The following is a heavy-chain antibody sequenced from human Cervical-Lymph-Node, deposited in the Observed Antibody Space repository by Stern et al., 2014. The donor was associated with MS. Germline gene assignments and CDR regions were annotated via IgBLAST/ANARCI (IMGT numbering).Heavy chain of an antibody. Sequence: VQLVESGGGVVQPGRSLRLSCAASGFTFRTYGMHWVRQAPGKGLEWVVVIWSDGTNSLYADSVKGRFTISRDNSKNTLYLQMNTLRTEDTAVYYCAREAPVEPAATDAFDIWGRGTMVAVSS. CDR3: AREAPVEPAATDAFDI. CDR1: GFTFRTYG. D-gene: IGHD2-2*01. V-gene: IGHV3-33*01. CDR2: IWSDGTNS. J-gene: IGHJ3*02.